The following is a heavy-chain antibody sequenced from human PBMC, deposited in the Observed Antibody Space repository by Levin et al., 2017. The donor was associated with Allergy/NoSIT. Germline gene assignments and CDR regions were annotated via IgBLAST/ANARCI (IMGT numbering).Heavy chain of an antibody. CDR1: GFTFSSYA. Sequence: GESLKISCAASGFTFSSYAMSWVRQAPGKGLEWVSAISGSGGSTYYADSVKGRFTISRDNSKNTLYLQMNSLRAEDTAVYYCATNLAEGYCSSTSCYWRSRVYYFDYWGQGTLVTVSS. CDR2: ISGSGGST. J-gene: IGHJ4*02. CDR3: ATNLAEGYCSSTSCYWRSRVYYFDY. V-gene: IGHV3-23*01. D-gene: IGHD2-2*01.